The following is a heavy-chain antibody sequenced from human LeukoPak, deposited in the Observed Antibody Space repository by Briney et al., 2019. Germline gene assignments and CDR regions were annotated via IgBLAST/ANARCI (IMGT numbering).Heavy chain of an antibody. CDR1: GVSFSGYY. V-gene: IGHV4-34*01. J-gene: IGHJ6*03. CDR2: INRSGST. CDR3: SRSLWLDPNYYYYYYMDV. Sequence: SETLSLTCAVYGVSFSGYYWSWIRQPPGKGLEWIGEINRSGSTNYNPSPKSRVTTSVDTTKNQFSPILSSVTAADTAVYYCSRSLWLDPNYYYYYYMDVWGKGTTVTVSS. D-gene: IGHD3-10*01.